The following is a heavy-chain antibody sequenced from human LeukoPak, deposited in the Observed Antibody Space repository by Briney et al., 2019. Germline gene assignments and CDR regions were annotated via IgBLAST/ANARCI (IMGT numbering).Heavy chain of an antibody. Sequence: GGSLRLSCAASGFTFDDYAMHWVRQAPGKGLEWVSGISWNSGYIGYADSVKGRFTISRDNAKNSLYLQMNSLRTEDMALYYCAKGLYGSGSYPDYWGQGTLVTVSS. CDR1: GFTFDDYA. V-gene: IGHV3-9*03. CDR2: ISWNSGYI. CDR3: AKGLYGSGSYPDY. D-gene: IGHD3-10*01. J-gene: IGHJ4*02.